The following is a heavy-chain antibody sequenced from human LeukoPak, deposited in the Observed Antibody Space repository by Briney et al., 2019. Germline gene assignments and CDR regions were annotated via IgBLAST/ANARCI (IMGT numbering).Heavy chain of an antibody. D-gene: IGHD3-22*01. J-gene: IGHJ3*02. CDR3: ARDRPPYYYDSSGYYPGSI. CDR2: INPTSGGT. Sequence: ASVKVSCRASGYTFTGYYMHGGRQPPPQELEWMGGINPTSGGTNYAQTFQSRVIMTRDTSISTAYMKLSRLRCDDTAVYYCARDRPPYYYDSSGYYPGSIWGQGTMVTVSS. CDR1: GYTFTGYY. V-gene: IGHV1-2*02.